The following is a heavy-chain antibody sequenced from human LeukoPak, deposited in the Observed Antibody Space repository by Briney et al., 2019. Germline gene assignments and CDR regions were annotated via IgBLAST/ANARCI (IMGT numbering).Heavy chain of an antibody. CDR2: INHSGST. CDR3: ARFHPNWGLDY. CDR1: GGSFSGYY. D-gene: IGHD7-27*01. Sequence: SETLSLTCAVYGGSFSGYYWSWIRQPPGKGLEWIGEINHSGSTNYNPSLKSRVTISVDTSKNQFSLKMTSVTAADTAVYYCARFHPNWGLDYWGQGILVTVSS. V-gene: IGHV4-34*01. J-gene: IGHJ4*02.